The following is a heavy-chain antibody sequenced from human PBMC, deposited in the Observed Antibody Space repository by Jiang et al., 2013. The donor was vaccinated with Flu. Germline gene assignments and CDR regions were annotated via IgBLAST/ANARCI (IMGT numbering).Heavy chain of an antibody. CDR3: AHIPLSIAAAGTSFDY. D-gene: IGHD6-13*01. J-gene: IGHJ4*02. V-gene: IGHV2-5*02. CDR1: GFSLSTSGVG. Sequence: KPTQTLTLTCTFSGFSLSTSGVGVGWIRQPPGKALEWLALIYWDDDKRYSPSLKSRLTITKDTSKNQVVLTMTNMDPVDTATYYCAHIPLSIAAAGTSFDYWGQGTLVTVSS. CDR2: IYWDDDK.